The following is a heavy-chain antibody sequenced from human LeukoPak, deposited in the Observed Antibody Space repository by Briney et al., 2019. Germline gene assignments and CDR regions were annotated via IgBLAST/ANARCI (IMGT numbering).Heavy chain of an antibody. V-gene: IGHV1-2*02. D-gene: IGHD2-15*01. CDR3: ARDWDCSGGSCRDAFDI. J-gene: IGHJ3*02. Sequence: GASVTVSCKASRYTFTGYYMHSVRQAPGQGLEWMGWINPNSGGTNYAHRFQGRVIMTRDTSISKAYMELSRLRSDDTAVYYCARDWDCSGGSCRDAFDIWGQGTMVTVSS. CDR1: RYTFTGYY. CDR2: INPNSGGT.